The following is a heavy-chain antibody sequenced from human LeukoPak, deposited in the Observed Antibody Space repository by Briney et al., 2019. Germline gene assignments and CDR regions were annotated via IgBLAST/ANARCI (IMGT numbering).Heavy chain of an antibody. CDR1: GFAPRNYE. Sequence: RGSLSPSCAVSGFAPRNYETNWVRQAPGKGLEWVSYISSSGSTIYYADSVKGRFTISRNNAKNSLNLQMSSLGAEDTAVYYCARESRAGYDDVWESYRYTGLDYWGQGTLVTVSS. J-gene: IGHJ4*02. CDR3: ARESRAGYDDVWESYRYTGLDY. D-gene: IGHD3-16*02. CDR2: ISSSGSTI. V-gene: IGHV3-48*03.